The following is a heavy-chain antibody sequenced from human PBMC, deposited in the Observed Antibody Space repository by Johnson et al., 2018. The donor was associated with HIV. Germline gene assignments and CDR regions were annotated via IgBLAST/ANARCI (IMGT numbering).Heavy chain of an antibody. Sequence: QVQLVESGVGLVKPGGSLRLSCTASGFTFRDHYMSWIRQAPGKGLEWVSYISSSGSTIYYADSVKGRFTISRDNAKNSRHLQMDSLRAEDTAVYYCARGLTRLSRNEYWNGIGAFDLWGQGTMVTVSS. V-gene: IGHV3-11*04. CDR2: ISSSGSTI. D-gene: IGHD1-1*01. J-gene: IGHJ3*01. CDR1: GFTFRDHY. CDR3: ARGLTRLSRNEYWNGIGAFDL.